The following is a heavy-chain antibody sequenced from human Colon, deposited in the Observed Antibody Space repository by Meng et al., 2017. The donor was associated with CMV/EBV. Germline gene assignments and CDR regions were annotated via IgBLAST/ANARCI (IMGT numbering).Heavy chain of an antibody. D-gene: IGHD2-8*01. Sequence: GGSLRLSCAASGFTFIGYTMHWVRQAPGKGLEWVATISYDGRSQFYADSVKARFTISRDNSNNTLYLQMRSLGAEDTAVYYFTSVQMVFALGCCFSPCGQGTLVTVSS. CDR3: TSVQMVFALGCCFSP. V-gene: IGHV3-30*04. CDR1: GFTFIGYT. CDR2: ISYDGRSQ. J-gene: IGHJ5*02.